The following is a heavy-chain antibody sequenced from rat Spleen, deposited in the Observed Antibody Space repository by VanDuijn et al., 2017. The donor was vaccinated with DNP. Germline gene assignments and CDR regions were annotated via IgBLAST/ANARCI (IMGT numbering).Heavy chain of an antibody. D-gene: IGHD1-1*01. Sequence: EVQLQESGPGLVKPSQSLSLTCSVTGYSITSNYWGWIRKFPGSAMEWIGHISYGGNTRYNPSLKSRISITRDTSKNQFFLQLNSLTTEDTATYYCARLRLEWEVRAMDAWGQGTSVTVSS. V-gene: IGHV3-1*01. CDR3: ARLRLEWEVRAMDA. CDR2: ISYGGNT. CDR1: GYSITSNY. J-gene: IGHJ4*01.